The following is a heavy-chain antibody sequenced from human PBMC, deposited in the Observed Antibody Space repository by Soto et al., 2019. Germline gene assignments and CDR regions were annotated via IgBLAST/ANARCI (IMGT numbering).Heavy chain of an antibody. J-gene: IGHJ5*02. Sequence: PGGSLRLSCAASGFTFSSYGMHWVRQAPGKGLEWVAVISYDGSSKYYADSVKGRFTISRDNSKNTLYLQMNSLRAEDTAVYYCAKDSGPSVPAAPYNWFDPWGQGTLVTVSS. CDR2: ISYDGSSK. D-gene: IGHD2-2*01. V-gene: IGHV3-30*18. CDR1: GFTFSSYG. CDR3: AKDSGPSVPAAPYNWFDP.